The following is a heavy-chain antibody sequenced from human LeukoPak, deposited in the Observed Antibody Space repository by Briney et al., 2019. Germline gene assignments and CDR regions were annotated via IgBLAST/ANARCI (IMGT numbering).Heavy chain of an antibody. Sequence: GGSLRLSCAVSGFXFDDYGMSWVRQAPGKGLEWVSGINWNGGSIGYADSVKGRFTISRDNVKNSLYLQMNSLRAEDTALYYCARGRSTFDYWGQGTLVTVSS. D-gene: IGHD2-2*01. J-gene: IGHJ4*02. CDR2: INWNGGSI. CDR3: ARGRSTFDY. CDR1: GFXFDDYG. V-gene: IGHV3-20*04.